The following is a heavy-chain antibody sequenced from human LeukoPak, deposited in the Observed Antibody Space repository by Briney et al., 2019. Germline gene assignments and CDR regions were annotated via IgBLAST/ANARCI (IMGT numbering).Heavy chain of an antibody. D-gene: IGHD1-26*01. V-gene: IGHV3-30*02. CDR2: IRYDGSNK. CDR3: AKDLWDYSGSSVFDY. Sequence: GGSLRLSCAASGFTFSSYVMHWVRQAPSKGLEGVAFIRYDGSNKYYADSVKGRFTISRDKSKNTLYLQMNRLRAEDTAVYYCAKDLWDYSGSSVFDYWGQGTQVTVSS. J-gene: IGHJ4*02. CDR1: GFTFSSYV.